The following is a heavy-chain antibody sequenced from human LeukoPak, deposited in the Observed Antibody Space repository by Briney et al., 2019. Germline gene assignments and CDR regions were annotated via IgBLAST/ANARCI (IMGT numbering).Heavy chain of an antibody. D-gene: IGHD3-16*01. CDR3: AXXRFGSTRFDP. V-gene: IGHV4-31*03. J-gene: IGHJ5*02. CDR1: GGSISSGGYY. CDR2: IYYSGST. Sequence: SQTLSLTCTVSGGSISSGGYYWSWIRQHPGKGLEWIGYIYYSGSTYYNPSLKSRVTISVDTSKNQFSLKLSSVTAADTAVYYCAXXRFGSTRFDPWGQGTLVTV.